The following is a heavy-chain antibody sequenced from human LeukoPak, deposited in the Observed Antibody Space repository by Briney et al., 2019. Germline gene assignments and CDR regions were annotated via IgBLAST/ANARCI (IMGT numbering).Heavy chain of an antibody. J-gene: IGHJ4*02. CDR2: INWNGGST. CDR1: GFTFDDYG. CDR3: ARDGSYYALDY. V-gene: IGHV3-20*04. Sequence: GGSLRLSCAASGFTFDDYGMSWVRQAPGKGLEWVSGINWNGGSTGYADSVKGRFTISRDSAKNSLYLQMNSLRAEDTALYYCARDGSYYALDYWGQGTLVTVSS. D-gene: IGHD1-26*01.